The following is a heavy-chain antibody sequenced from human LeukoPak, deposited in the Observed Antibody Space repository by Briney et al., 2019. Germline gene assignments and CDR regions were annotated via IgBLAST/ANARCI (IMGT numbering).Heavy chain of an antibody. D-gene: IGHD5-12*01. V-gene: IGHV1-69*13. Sequence: SVKVSCKASGYTFTGYYMHWVRQAPGQGLEWMGGIIPIFGTANYAQKFQGRVTITADESTSTAYMELSSLRSEDTAVYYCARDTITDYYYYYGMDVWGQGTTVTVSS. J-gene: IGHJ6*02. CDR1: GYTFTGYY. CDR2: IIPIFGTA. CDR3: ARDTITDYYYYYGMDV.